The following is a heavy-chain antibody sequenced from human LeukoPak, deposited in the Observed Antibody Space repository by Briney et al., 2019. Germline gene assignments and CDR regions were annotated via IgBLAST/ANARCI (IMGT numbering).Heavy chain of an antibody. D-gene: IGHD1-26*01. Sequence: ASVKVSCKASGYTFISYGSTWVRQAPGQPLEWMGWISPYTTNTNYAQSIQGLVTMITDSSKRTAYMELRSLRSDDTAVYYCAREGGVGPTAPPDYYSYQMDVWGKGTTATVSS. CDR2: ISPYTTNT. CDR1: GYTFISYG. V-gene: IGHV1-18*01. J-gene: IGHJ6*03. CDR3: AREGGVGPTAPPDYYSYQMDV.